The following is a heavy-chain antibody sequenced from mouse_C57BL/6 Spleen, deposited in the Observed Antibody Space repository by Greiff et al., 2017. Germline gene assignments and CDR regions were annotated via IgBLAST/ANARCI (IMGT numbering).Heavy chain of an antibody. CDR1: GYTFTDYE. CDR2: IDPETGGT. D-gene: IGHD1-1*01. J-gene: IGHJ2*01. V-gene: IGHV1-15*01. Sequence: VQLQQSGAELVRPGASVTLSCKASGYTFTDYEMHWVKQTPVHGLEWIGAIDPETGGTAYNQKFKGKAILTADKASSTAYMELRSLTSEDSAVYYCTRGHGSNPLDYWGKGTTLTVSS. CDR3: TRGHGSNPLDY.